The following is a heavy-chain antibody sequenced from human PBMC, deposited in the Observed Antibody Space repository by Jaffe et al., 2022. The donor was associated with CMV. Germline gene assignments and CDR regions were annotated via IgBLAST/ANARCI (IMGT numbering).Heavy chain of an antibody. J-gene: IGHJ6*03. V-gene: IGHV4-4*02. CDR1: GGSISSSNW. D-gene: IGHD3-22*01. Sequence: QVQLQESGPGLVKPSGTLSLTCAVSGGSISSSNWWSWVRQPPGKGLEWIGEIYHSGSTNYNPSLKSRVTISVDKSKNQFSLKLSSVTAADTAVYYCARDPYDSSGYDHYYYYMDVWGKGTTVTVSS. CDR3: ARDPYDSSGYDHYYYYMDV. CDR2: IYHSGST.